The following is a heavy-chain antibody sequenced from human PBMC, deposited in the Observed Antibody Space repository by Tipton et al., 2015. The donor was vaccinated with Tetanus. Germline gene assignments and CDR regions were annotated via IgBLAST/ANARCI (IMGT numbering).Heavy chain of an antibody. CDR3: AREADCSGGSCFSGDFDN. J-gene: IGHJ4*02. D-gene: IGHD2-15*01. CDR2: SWYDGTDK. CDR1: GVSISGGRYY. Sequence: GLVKPSETLSLTCTVSGVSISGGRYYWSWVRQAPGKGLEWVAVSWYDGTDKYYADSVKGRFTISRDNSKNILYLQMNSLRAEDTAVYYCAREADCSGGSCFSGDFDNWGQGTQVTVSS. V-gene: IGHV3-33*08.